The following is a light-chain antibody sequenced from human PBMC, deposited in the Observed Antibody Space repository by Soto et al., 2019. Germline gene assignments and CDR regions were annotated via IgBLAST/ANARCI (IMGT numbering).Light chain of an antibody. CDR3: QQYNNWPQWT. J-gene: IGKJ1*01. CDR1: HSVSRN. Sequence: EILMTQSPATLSVSPGERATLSCRASHSVSRNLAWYQQKPGQTPRLLIYGASVRATGTPARFSGSGSWTEYNLTISGVQSEDFAVDYCQQYNNWPQWTFGPGTKVEIK. V-gene: IGKV3-15*01. CDR2: GAS.